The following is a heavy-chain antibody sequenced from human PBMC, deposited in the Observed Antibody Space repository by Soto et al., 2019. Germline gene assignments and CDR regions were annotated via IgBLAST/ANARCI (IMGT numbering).Heavy chain of an antibody. Sequence: ASVKVSCKASGYTFTGYYMHWVRQAPGQGLEWMGWINPNSGGTNYAQKFQGWVTMTRDTSISTAYMELSRLRSDDTAVYYCARDSGTIEPEKGGGYWFDPWGQGTLVTVSS. J-gene: IGHJ5*02. V-gene: IGHV1-2*04. D-gene: IGHD1-7*01. CDR1: GYTFTGYY. CDR2: INPNSGGT. CDR3: ARDSGTIEPEKGGGYWFDP.